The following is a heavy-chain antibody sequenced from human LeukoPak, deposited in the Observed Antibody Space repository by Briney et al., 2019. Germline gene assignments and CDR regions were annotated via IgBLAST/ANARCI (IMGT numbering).Heavy chain of an antibody. D-gene: IGHD3-3*01. J-gene: IGHJ4*02. Sequence: GGTLRLSCGASGFMFRNYAMTWVRQGPGKGLEWVAGISGSGDTTNYEESVRGRFTISRDNAQNMLYLEMNSLRGDDTAVYYCGKDRSFWNGADPDFWGQGTLVTVSS. V-gene: IGHV3-23*01. CDR3: GKDRSFWNGADPDF. CDR2: ISGSGDTT. CDR1: GFMFRNYA.